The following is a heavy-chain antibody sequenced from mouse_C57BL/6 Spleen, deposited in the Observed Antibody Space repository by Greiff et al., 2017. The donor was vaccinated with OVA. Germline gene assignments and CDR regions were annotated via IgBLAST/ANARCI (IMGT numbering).Heavy chain of an antibody. CDR2: IRNKANGYTT. D-gene: IGHD2-5*01. Sequence: EVKLVESGGGLVQPGGSLSLSCAASGFTFTDYYMSWVRQPPGKALEWLGFIRNKANGYTTEYSASVKGRFTISRDNSQSILYLQMNALRAEDSATYYCASSYSNYEGYYAMDYWGQGTSVTVSS. J-gene: IGHJ4*01. CDR3: ASSYSNYEGYYAMDY. V-gene: IGHV7-3*01. CDR1: GFTFTDYY.